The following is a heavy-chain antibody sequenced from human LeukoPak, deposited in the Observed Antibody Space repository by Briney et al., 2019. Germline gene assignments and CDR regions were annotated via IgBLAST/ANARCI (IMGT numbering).Heavy chain of an antibody. Sequence: GGSLRLSCAASGFTFSSYAMSWVRQAPGKGLEWVSSISGSGFTTYYADSVKGRFTISRDNAKNSLYLQMNSLRAEDTAVYYCARDLNGVVVVVAATPFDYWGQGTLVTVSS. CDR1: GFTFSSYA. CDR2: ISGSGFTT. J-gene: IGHJ4*02. CDR3: ARDLNGVVVVVAATPFDY. D-gene: IGHD2-15*01. V-gene: IGHV3-23*01.